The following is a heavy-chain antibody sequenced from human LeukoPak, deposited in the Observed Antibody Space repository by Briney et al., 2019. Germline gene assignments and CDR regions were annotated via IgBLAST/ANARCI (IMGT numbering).Heavy chain of an antibody. J-gene: IGHJ4*02. CDR3: ARVGTMVYFDY. CDR2: IYSGGST. D-gene: IGHD1-7*01. V-gene: IGHV3-66*01. Sequence: QPGGSLRLSCTASGLTVSSNYMSWVRQAPGKGLEWVSVIYSGGSTYYADSVEGRFTISRDNFKNTLYLQMNSLRAEDTAVYYCARVGTMVYFDYWGQGTLVTVSS. CDR1: GLTVSSNY.